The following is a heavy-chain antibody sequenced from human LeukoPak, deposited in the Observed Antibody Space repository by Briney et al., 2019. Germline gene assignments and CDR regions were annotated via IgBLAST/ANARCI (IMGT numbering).Heavy chain of an antibody. CDR1: GFSFSNSD. V-gene: IGHV3-13*01. CDR2: IGAGADT. Sequence: GGSLRLSCAASGFSFSNSDMHWVRQATGKGLEWVSAIGAGADTYYPDSVKGRFTISRENAKNSLYLQMNSLRAEDTAVYYCAKDRGGHFDYWGQGTLVTVSS. D-gene: IGHD4-23*01. J-gene: IGHJ4*02. CDR3: AKDRGGHFDY.